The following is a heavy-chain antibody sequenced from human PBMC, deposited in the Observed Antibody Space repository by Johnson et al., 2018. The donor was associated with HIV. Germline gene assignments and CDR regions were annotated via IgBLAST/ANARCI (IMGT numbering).Heavy chain of an antibody. Sequence: VLLVESGGGLIQPGGSLRLSCAASGFTVSSNYMSWVRQTPGKGLEWVSVIYATNNTYYGDSVKGRFILSRDNSKNTLYLQMNSLRVEDTALYYCARGIGDEYAFDIWGQGTMVTVSS. CDR2: IYATNNT. D-gene: IGHD2-21*01. CDR1: GFTVSSNY. J-gene: IGHJ3*02. V-gene: IGHV3-53*01. CDR3: ARGIGDEYAFDI.